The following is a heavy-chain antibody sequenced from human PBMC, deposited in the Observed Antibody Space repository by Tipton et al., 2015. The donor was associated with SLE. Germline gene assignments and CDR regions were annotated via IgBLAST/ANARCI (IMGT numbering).Heavy chain of an antibody. Sequence: QVQLVQSGADVKKPGASMKVSCKTSGYTFSDYYIHWMRQAPGQGLEWIGIIITSEGRTNYAQKFWGRVSMTRDMSTSTIYMELDSPTSDDTAVYYCVRELVGGHFDYWGQGTLATVSS. V-gene: IGHV1-46*01. CDR3: VRELVGGHFDY. CDR1: GYTFSDYY. J-gene: IGHJ4*02. D-gene: IGHD3-16*01. CDR2: IITSEGRT.